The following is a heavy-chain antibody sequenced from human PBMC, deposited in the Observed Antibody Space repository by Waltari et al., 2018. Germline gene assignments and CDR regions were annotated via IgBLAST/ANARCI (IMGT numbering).Heavy chain of an antibody. CDR3: ARDIVVVPAASPGWFDP. CDR2: ISAYNGNT. CDR1: GYTFTSYG. D-gene: IGHD2-2*01. V-gene: IGHV1-18*03. J-gene: IGHJ5*02. Sequence: QVQLVQSGAEVKKPGASVKVSCKASGYTFTSYGISWVRQAPGQGLEWMGWISAYNGNTNYAQKLQGRVTMTTDTSTSTAYMELRSLRSDDMAVYYCARDIVVVPAASPGWFDPWGQGTLVTVSS.